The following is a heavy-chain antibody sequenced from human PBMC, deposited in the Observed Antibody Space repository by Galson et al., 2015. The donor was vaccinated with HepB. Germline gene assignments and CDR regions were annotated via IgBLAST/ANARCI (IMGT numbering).Heavy chain of an antibody. CDR3: AKLPGDNCYSASKH. CDR1: GFTFSSYA. D-gene: IGHD2-15*01. CDR2: LSGSGGST. J-gene: IGHJ4*02. Sequence: SLRLSCAASGFTFSSYAMSWVRQAPGKGLEWVSCLSGSGGSTYHADSVKGRFTISRDDSKNTLYLQMNSLRAEDTAVYYCAKLPGDNCYSASKHWGQGTLVTVSS. V-gene: IGHV3-23*01.